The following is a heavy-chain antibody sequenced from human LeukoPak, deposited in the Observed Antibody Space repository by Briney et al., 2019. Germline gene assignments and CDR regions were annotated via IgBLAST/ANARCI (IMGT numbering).Heavy chain of an antibody. Sequence: GESLKISCKGSGYSFNNYWIAWVRQMPGKGLEWMGIIYPGDSDTTYSPSFQGQVTISADKSISTAYLQWSSLKASDTAIYYCARRVVGATTHSFYIWGQGTMVTVSS. D-gene: IGHD1-26*01. J-gene: IGHJ3*02. V-gene: IGHV5-51*01. CDR1: GYSFNNYW. CDR3: ARRVVGATTHSFYI. CDR2: IYPGDSDT.